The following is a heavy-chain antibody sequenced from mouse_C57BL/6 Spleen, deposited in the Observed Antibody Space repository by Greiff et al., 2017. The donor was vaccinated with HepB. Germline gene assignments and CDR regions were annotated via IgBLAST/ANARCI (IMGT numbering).Heavy chain of an antibody. V-gene: IGHV1-80*01. CDR1: GYAFSSYW. CDR2: IYPGDGDT. Sequence: QVQLQQSGAELVKPGASVKISCKASGYAFSSYWMNWVKQRPGKGLEWIGQIYPGDGDTNYNGKFKGKATLTADKSSSTAYMQLSSLTSEDSAVYFCARGGLDYDYDAYYFDYWGQGTTLTVSS. J-gene: IGHJ2*01. D-gene: IGHD2-4*01. CDR3: ARGGLDYDYDAYYFDY.